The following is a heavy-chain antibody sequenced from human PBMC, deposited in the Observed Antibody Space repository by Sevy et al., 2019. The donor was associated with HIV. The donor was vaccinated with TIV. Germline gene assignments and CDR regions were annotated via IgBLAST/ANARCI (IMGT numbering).Heavy chain of an antibody. CDR1: GYTFTNYY. CDR2: INPSGGST. D-gene: IGHD3-22*01. V-gene: IGHV1-46*01. J-gene: IGHJ4*02. Sequence: ASVKVSCKASGYTFTNYYIHWVRQAPGQGLEWMALINPSGGSTTNAQKFQGRVTMTRDTSTSTVYMELSSLKSDDTAVYYCARVYYYDYSGPGYWGQGTLVTVSS. CDR3: ARVYYYDYSGPGY.